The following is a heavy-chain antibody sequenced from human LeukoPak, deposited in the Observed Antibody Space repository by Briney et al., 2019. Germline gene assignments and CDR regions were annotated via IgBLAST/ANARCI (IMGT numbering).Heavy chain of an antibody. D-gene: IGHD3-10*01. J-gene: IGHJ4*02. V-gene: IGHV4-34*01. Sequence: PSETLSLTCAVYGGSFSGYYWSWIRQPPGKGLEWIGEINHSGSTNYNPSLKSRVTISVDTSKNQFSLKLSSVTAADTAVYYCARGRGVYYGSGSYYNGPNFDYWGQGTLVTVSS. CDR1: GGSFSGYY. CDR3: ARGRGVYYGSGSYYNGPNFDY. CDR2: INHSGST.